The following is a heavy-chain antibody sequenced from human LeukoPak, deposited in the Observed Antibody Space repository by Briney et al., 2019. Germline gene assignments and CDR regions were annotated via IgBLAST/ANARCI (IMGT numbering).Heavy chain of an antibody. J-gene: IGHJ6*02. Sequence: GRSLRLSCAASGFTFSSYGMHWVRQAPGKGLEWVALISYDGSNEYYADSVRGRFTISRDNSKFTLYMQMNSLRAEDTAVYYCARVRAGYCTSTSCYTGIDVRGQGTTVTVSS. CDR2: ISYDGSNE. CDR3: ARVRAGYCTSTSCYTGIDV. CDR1: GFTFSSYG. D-gene: IGHD2-2*01. V-gene: IGHV3-30*03.